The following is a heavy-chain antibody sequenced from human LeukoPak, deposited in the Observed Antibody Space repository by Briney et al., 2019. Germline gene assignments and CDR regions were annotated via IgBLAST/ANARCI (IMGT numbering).Heavy chain of an antibody. CDR1: GFTVSSNY. CDR2: IYSGGST. J-gene: IGHJ4*02. CDR3: ATAARTNPPFDY. D-gene: IGHD1-7*01. Sequence: GGSLRLSCAASGFTVSSNYMSWVRQAPGKGLEWVSVIYSGGSTYYADSVRGRFTISRDNSKNTLYLQMSSLRAEDTAVYYCATAARTNPPFDYWGQGTLVTVSS. V-gene: IGHV3-53*01.